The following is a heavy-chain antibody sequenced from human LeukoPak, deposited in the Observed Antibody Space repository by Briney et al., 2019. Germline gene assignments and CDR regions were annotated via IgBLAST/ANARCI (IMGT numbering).Heavy chain of an antibody. CDR3: ARDLDIVGVPAAMFY. D-gene: IGHD2-2*03. V-gene: IGHV3-48*03. CDR1: GFTFSSYA. J-gene: IGHJ4*02. CDR2: ISSSGSHI. Sequence: PGGSLRLSCAASGFTFSSYAMNWVRQAPGKGLEWVSYISSSGSHIYYADSVKGRFTISGDNPKNSLYLQMNGLRAEDRAVYYCARDLDIVGVPAAMFYWGQGTLVTVSS.